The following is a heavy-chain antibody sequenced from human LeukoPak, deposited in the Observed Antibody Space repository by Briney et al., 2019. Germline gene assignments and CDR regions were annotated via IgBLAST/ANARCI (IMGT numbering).Heavy chain of an antibody. J-gene: IGHJ6*02. V-gene: IGHV3-33*01. CDR3: ARDLSRYDSSGYYYCYYYGMDV. CDR1: GFTFSSYG. CDR2: LWYDGSNK. D-gene: IGHD3-22*01. Sequence: GGSLRLSCAASGFTFSSYGMHWVRQAPGKGLEWVAVLWYDGSNKYYADSVKGRFTISRDNSKNTLYLQMNSLRAEDTAVYYRARDLSRYDSSGYYYCYYYGMDVWGQGTTVTVSS.